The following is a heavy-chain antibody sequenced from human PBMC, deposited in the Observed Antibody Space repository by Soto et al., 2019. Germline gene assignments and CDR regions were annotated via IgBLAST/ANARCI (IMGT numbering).Heavy chain of an antibody. D-gene: IGHD3-22*01. CDR3: ARGTRGYYHYYYYYYMDV. CDR2: INHSRST. CDR1: GGSFSGYY. V-gene: IGHV4-34*01. Sequence: PSETLSLTCAVYGGSFSGYYWSWIRQPPGKGLEWIGEINHSRSTNYNPSLKSRVTISVDTSKNQFSLKLSSVTAADTAVYYCARGTRGYYHYYYYYYMDVGGTGTTVTVSS. J-gene: IGHJ6*03.